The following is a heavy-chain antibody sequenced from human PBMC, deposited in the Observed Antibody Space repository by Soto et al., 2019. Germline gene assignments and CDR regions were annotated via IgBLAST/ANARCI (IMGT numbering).Heavy chain of an antibody. J-gene: IGHJ4*02. Sequence: QVQLVQSGAEVKKPGASVKVSCKASGYTFTNYHIHWVRQATGQGLEWMGWMNPNSGDTDYAQKFQGRITVDRDNHLTAPYMEFGGRGYEDTAVYYCARGGGGRWYSGDYWGQGTLVTVSS. CDR3: ARGGGGRWYSGDY. CDR1: GYTFTNYH. V-gene: IGHV1-8*01. D-gene: IGHD6-13*01. CDR2: MNPNSGDT.